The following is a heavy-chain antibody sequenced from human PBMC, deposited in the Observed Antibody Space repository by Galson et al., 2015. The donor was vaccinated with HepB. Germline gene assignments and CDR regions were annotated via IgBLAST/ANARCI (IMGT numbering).Heavy chain of an antibody. CDR1: GGTFSSYT. CDR2: IIPILGIA. CDR3: ARETGIAVAGTKEP. Sequence: SVKVSCKASGGTFSSYTISWVRQAPGQGLEWMGRIIPILGIANYAQKFQGRVTITADKSTSTAYMELSSLRSEDTAVYYCARETGIAVAGTKEPWGQGTLVTVSS. V-gene: IGHV1-69*04. J-gene: IGHJ4*02. D-gene: IGHD6-19*01.